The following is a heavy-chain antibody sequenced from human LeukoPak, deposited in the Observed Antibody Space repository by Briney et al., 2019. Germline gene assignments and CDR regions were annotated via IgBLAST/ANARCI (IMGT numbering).Heavy chain of an antibody. D-gene: IGHD3-10*01. CDR3: AQTSGSGNYYYYYYGMDV. J-gene: IGHJ6*02. CDR2: ISGSGSST. Sequence: GGSLRLSCAASGFTFSSYSMNWVRQAPGKGLEWVSAISGSGSSTFYADSVKGRFTISRDNSKNTLYLQMNSLRAEDTAIYYCAQTSGSGNYYYYYYGMDVWGQGTTVTVSS. V-gene: IGHV3-23*01. CDR1: GFTFSSYS.